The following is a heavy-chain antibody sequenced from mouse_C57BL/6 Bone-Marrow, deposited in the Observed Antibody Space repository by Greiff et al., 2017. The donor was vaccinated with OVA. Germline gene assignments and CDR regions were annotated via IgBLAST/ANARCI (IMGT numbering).Heavy chain of an antibody. CDR3: ARGAY. J-gene: IGHJ3*01. Sequence: VQLVESGAELVKPGASVKISCKASGYTFSTYWMNWVKQRPGKGLEWIGQIYPGDGDTNYNGKFKGKATLTADKSSSTAYMQFSSLTSADSAVYFCARGAYWGQGTLVTVSS. CDR1: GYTFSTYW. V-gene: IGHV1-80*01. CDR2: IYPGDGDT.